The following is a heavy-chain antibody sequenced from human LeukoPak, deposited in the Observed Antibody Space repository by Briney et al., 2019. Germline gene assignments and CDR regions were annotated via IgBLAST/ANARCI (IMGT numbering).Heavy chain of an antibody. J-gene: IGHJ4*02. CDR2: ISDSGNTI. CDR3: AREMEGDYGSGTFFDL. CDR1: EFVFSDYY. Sequence: PGESLRLSCAASEFVFSDYYMSWIRQAPGKGLEWVSYISDSGNTIYYADSVKGRFTISRDNVKNSLYLQMNGLRAEDTAVYYCAREMEGDYGSGTFFDLWGQGNMVTVSS. V-gene: IGHV3-11*01. D-gene: IGHD3-10*01.